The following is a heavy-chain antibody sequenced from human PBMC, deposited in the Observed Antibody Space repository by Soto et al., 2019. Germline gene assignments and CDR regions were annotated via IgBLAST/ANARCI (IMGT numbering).Heavy chain of an antibody. V-gene: IGHV3-33*01. CDR3: ARGVYSNYSYYGMDV. CDR1: GFTFSSYG. CDR2: IWYDGSNK. Sequence: QVQLVESGGGVVQPGRSLRLSCAASGFTFSSYGMHWVRQAPGKGLEWVAVIWYDGSNKYYADSVKGRFTISRDNSKNTLYLQMNSLRAEDTAVYYCARGVYSNYSYYGMDVWGQGTTVTVSS. D-gene: IGHD4-4*01. J-gene: IGHJ6*02.